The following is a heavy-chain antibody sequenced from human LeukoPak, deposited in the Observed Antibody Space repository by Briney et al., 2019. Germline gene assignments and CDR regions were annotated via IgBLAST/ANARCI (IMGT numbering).Heavy chain of an antibody. CDR1: GFAFSDYY. J-gene: IGHJ3*02. D-gene: IGHD1-14*01. Sequence: GGSLRLSCAASGFAFSDYYMSWIRQAPGKGLEWVSYISSSGSTIYYADSVKGRFTISRDNAKNSLYLQMNSLRAEDTAVYYCARYRLSFDAFDIWGQGTMVTVSS. CDR2: ISSSGSTI. V-gene: IGHV3-11*01. CDR3: ARYRLSFDAFDI.